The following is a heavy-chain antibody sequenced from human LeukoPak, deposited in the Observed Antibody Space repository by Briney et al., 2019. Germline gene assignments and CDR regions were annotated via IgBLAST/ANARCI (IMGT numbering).Heavy chain of an antibody. CDR1: GFTFSRYN. V-gene: IGHV3-48*04. Sequence: GGSLRLSCAASGFTFSRYNMNWARQAPGKGLEWVSFIRSSGSLMYYADSVKGRFTISRDNARSSLFLQMNSLRVEDTAVYYCARNFYETTGYYYDAFDIWGQGTVVTVSS. CDR2: IRSSGSLM. CDR3: ARNFYETTGYYYDAFDI. D-gene: IGHD3-22*01. J-gene: IGHJ3*02.